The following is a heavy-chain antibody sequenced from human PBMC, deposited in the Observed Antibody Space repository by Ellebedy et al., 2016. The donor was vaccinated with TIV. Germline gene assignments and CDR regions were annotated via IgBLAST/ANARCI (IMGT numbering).Heavy chain of an antibody. CDR2: INHSGST. Sequence: SETLSLXXAVYGGSFSGYYWSWIRQPPGKGLEWIGEINHSGSTNYNPSLKSRVTISVDTSKNQFSLKLSSVTAADTAVYYCARGSGSYVRFDYWGQGTLVTVSS. CDR3: ARGSGSYVRFDY. D-gene: IGHD1-26*01. CDR1: GGSFSGYY. V-gene: IGHV4-34*01. J-gene: IGHJ4*02.